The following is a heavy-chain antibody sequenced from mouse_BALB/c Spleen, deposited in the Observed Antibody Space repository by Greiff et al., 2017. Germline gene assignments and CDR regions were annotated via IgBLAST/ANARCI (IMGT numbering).Heavy chain of an antibody. V-gene: IGHV3-6*02. CDR2: ISYDGSN. D-gene: IGHD1-1*01. J-gene: IGHJ4*01. CDR1: GYSITSGYY. CDR3: ARMASYYGSSYYAMDY. Sequence: EVKVEESGPGLVKPSQSLSLTCSVTGYSITSGYYWNWIRQFPGNKLEWMGYISYDGSNNYNPSLKNRISITRDTSKNQFFLKLNSVTTEDTATYYCARMASYYGSSYYAMDYWGQGTSVTVSS.